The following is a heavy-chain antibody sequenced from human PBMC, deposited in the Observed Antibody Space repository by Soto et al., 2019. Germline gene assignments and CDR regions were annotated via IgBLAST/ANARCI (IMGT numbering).Heavy chain of an antibody. J-gene: IGHJ3*02. CDR2: IGSRTSDI. CDR3: VRDYYDTSGYPNTFDM. D-gene: IGHD3-22*01. V-gene: IGHV3-21*01. CDR1: GFTLSRHT. Sequence: SGGSMRLSWAASGFTLSRHTMNWVRQAPGRGLEWVSFIGSRTSDIYYADSVKGRFTISRDNAKNSLYLDLTRLRAEDTAVYFCVRDYYDTSGYPNTFDMWGQGTMVTVSS.